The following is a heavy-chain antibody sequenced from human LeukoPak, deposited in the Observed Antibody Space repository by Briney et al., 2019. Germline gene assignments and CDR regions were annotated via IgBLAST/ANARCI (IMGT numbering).Heavy chain of an antibody. J-gene: IGHJ4*02. V-gene: IGHV1-8*01. Sequence: GASVMVSCKASGYTFSSYDINWVRQATGQGLEWMGWMNPNSGNTDYAQRFQGRVTMTRNTSISTAYMELSSLRSEDTAVYYCARGDFGDYFLDYWGQGTLVTVSS. CDR3: ARGDFGDYFLDY. CDR1: GYTFSSYD. CDR2: MNPNSGNT. D-gene: IGHD4-17*01.